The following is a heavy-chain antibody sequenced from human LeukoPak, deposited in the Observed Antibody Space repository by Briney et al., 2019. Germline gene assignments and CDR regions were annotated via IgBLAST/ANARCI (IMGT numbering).Heavy chain of an antibody. CDR2: ISYEGSKQ. J-gene: IGHJ4*02. V-gene: IGHV3-30*18. D-gene: IGHD1-26*01. CDR3: AEDGPRYSGTYCDY. CDR1: GFPFNSHG. Sequence: PGGSLRLSCAASGFPFNSHGMHWVRQAPGKGLEWLAVISYEGSKQYYADSVKGRFTISRDSSNNTLYLQMNSLRVEDTAVYYCAEDGPRYSGTYCDYWGQGTVVTVSS.